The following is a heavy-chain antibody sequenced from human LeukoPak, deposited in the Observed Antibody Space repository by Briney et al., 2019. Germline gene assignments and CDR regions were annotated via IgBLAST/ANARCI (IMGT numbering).Heavy chain of an antibody. J-gene: IGHJ4*02. CDR1: GGSISSYY. Sequence: SETLSLTCTVSGGSISSYYWSWIRQPPGKGLEWIGFIYYTGSTKYNPSLKSRVTISVDTSKNQFSLKLSSVTAADTAVYYCARHRYGGNRRGVYYFDYWGQGTLVTVSS. CDR2: IYYTGST. D-gene: IGHD4-23*01. V-gene: IGHV4-59*08. CDR3: ARHRYGGNRRGVYYFDY.